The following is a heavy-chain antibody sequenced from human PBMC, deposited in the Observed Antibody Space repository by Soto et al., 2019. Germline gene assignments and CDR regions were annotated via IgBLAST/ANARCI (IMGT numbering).Heavy chain of an antibody. D-gene: IGHD2-2*01. J-gene: IGHJ6*02. Sequence: QSPTLSLTCAISGDSVSSNSAAWNWIRQSPSRGLEWLGRTYYRSKWYNDYAVSVKSRITINPDTSKNQFSLQLNSVTPEDTAVYYCARAPVVVAAQYVFYYYYGMDVWGQGTTVTVSS. CDR2: TYYRSKWYN. CDR3: ARAPVVVAAQYVFYYYYGMDV. V-gene: IGHV6-1*01. CDR1: GDSVSSNSAA.